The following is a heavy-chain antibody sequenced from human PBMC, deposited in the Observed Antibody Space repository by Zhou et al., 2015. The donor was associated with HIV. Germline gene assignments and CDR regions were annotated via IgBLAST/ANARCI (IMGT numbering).Heavy chain of an antibody. V-gene: IGHV3-48*01. CDR2: ISSSSSII. CDR1: GFTFSTYT. CDR3: ARRSYYGSGSLDY. Sequence: DVQLVESGGGLVQPGGSLRLSCAASGFTFSTYTMNWVRQAPGKGLEWVSYISSSSSIIYYADSVKGRFSISRDNAKHSLYLQMNSLRAEDTAVYYCARRSYYGSGSLDYWGQGTLVTVSS. D-gene: IGHD3-10*01. J-gene: IGHJ4*02.